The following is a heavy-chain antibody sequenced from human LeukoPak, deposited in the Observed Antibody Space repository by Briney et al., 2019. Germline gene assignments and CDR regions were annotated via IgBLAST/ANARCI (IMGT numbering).Heavy chain of an antibody. CDR1: GYTFTSYY. J-gene: IGHJ5*02. CDR3: ARGLHIVVVTATTRRRYNCFDP. D-gene: IGHD2-21*02. V-gene: IGHV1-8*01. Sequence: ASVKVSCKASGYTFTSYYINWVRQATGQGLEWMGWMNPNSGNTGYAQKFQGRVTMTRNTSISTDYMELSSLRSEDTAVYYCARGLHIVVVTATTRRRYNCFDPWGQGTLVTVSS. CDR2: MNPNSGNT.